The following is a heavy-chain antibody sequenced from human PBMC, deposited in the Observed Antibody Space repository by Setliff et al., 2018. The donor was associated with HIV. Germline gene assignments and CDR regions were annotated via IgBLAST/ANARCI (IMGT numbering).Heavy chain of an antibody. CDR1: GGSISSSSYY. D-gene: IGHD4-17*01. J-gene: IGHJ4*02. Sequence: SETLSLTCTVSGGSISSSSYYWGWIRQPPGKSLEWVGSIFYTGSTNYRPSLESRVIVSLDTSKNQFSLKLSSVTAADTAVYYCTRRDVTTGMDSWGPGILVTVS. CDR3: TRRDVTTGMDS. V-gene: IGHV4-39*01. CDR2: IFYTGST.